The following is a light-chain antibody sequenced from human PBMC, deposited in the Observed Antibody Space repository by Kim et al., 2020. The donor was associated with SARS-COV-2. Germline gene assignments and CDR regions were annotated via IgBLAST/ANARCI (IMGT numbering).Light chain of an antibody. CDR1: SLRSYY. Sequence: ALGQTVRITCQGDSLRSYYASWYQQRPGQAPVLVIYGKNNRPSGIPDRFSGSSSGNTASLTITGAHAEDEADYYCNSRDSSGNHYVFGTGTKVTVL. CDR3: NSRDSSGNHYV. V-gene: IGLV3-19*01. J-gene: IGLJ1*01. CDR2: GKN.